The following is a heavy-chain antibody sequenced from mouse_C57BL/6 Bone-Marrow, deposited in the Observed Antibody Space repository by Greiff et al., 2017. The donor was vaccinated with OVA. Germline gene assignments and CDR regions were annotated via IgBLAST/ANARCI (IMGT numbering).Heavy chain of an antibody. CDR1: GYTFTSYG. CDR2: IYPRSGNT. V-gene: IGHV1-81*01. CDR3: ARQGHGYSDFDY. D-gene: IGHD2-3*01. J-gene: IGHJ2*01. Sequence: VKLQESGAELARPGASVKLSCKASGYTFTSYGISWVKQRTGQGLEWIGEIYPRSGNTYYNEKFKGKATLTADKSSSTAYMELRSLTSEDSAVYFCARQGHGYSDFDYWGQGTTLTVSS.